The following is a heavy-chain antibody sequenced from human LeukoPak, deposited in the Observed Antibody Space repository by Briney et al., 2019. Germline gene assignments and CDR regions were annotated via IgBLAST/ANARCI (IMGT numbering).Heavy chain of an antibody. CDR1: GFSFDDYG. Sequence: GGSLRLSCAVSGFSFDDYGMSWVRQAPGKGLEWASGIDWNGGSTAYTDSVKGRFTISRDKAKNSLYLQMNSLRAEDTALYYCARDGTGYCSGGRCSPQDYYYGMDVWGQGTTVTVSS. CDR3: ARDGTGYCSGGRCSPQDYYYGMDV. D-gene: IGHD2-15*01. CDR2: IDWNGGST. J-gene: IGHJ6*02. V-gene: IGHV3-20*04.